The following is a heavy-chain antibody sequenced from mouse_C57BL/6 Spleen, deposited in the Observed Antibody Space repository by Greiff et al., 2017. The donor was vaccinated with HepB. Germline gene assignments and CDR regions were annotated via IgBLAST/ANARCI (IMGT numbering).Heavy chain of an antibody. J-gene: IGHJ4*01. CDR2: INPNNGGT. Sequence: VQLQQSGPELVKPGASVKISCKASGYTFTDYYMNWVKQSHGKSLEWIGDINPNNGGTSYNQKFKGKATLSVDKSSSTAYMELRILTSEDSAVYYCSMGLRLDYYSLDDWGQGTSVTVSS. CDR3: SMGLRLDYYSLDD. D-gene: IGHD2-2*01. CDR1: GYTFTDYY. V-gene: IGHV1-26*01.